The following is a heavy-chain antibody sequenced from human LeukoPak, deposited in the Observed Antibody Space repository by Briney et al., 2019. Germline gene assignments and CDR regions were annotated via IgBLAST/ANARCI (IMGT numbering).Heavy chain of an antibody. D-gene: IGHD6-19*01. CDR2: ISYDGSNK. J-gene: IGHJ4*02. Sequence: GRSLRLSCAASGFTFSSYGMHWARQAPGKGLEWVAVISYDGSNKYYADSVKGRFTISRDNSKNTLYLQMNSLRAEDTAVYYCAKVGQWLEVDYWGQGTLVTVSS. CDR1: GFTFSSYG. CDR3: AKVGQWLEVDY. V-gene: IGHV3-30*18.